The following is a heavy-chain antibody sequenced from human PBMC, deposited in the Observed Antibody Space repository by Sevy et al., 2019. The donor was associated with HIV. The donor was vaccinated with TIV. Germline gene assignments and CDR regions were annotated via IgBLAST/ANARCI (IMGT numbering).Heavy chain of an antibody. CDR3: AKRGSKSGYALGY. CDR2: IQYDGSIQ. Sequence: GGSQRLSCIESGFTLSNYDIHWVRQAAGKGLEWVAFIQYDGSIQYYADSVKGRFTISRDNSKNTLYLQMNSLRPEDTAIYYCAKRGSKSGYALGYWGQGTLVTVSS. CDR1: GFTLSNYD. D-gene: IGHD5-12*01. V-gene: IGHV3-30*02. J-gene: IGHJ4*02.